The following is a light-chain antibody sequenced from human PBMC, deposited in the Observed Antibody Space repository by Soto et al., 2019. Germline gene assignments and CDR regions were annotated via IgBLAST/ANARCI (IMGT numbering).Light chain of an antibody. CDR3: QQYNDSWK. CDR2: DAS. J-gene: IGKJ1*01. CDR1: QSISNW. V-gene: IGKV1-5*01. Sequence: DIQMTQSPSTLSASVGDRVTITCRASQSISNWLAWYQQRPGNAPRLLIYDASNLESGVPSRFSGSGSGTEFTLTSSSLQPDDFATYYCQQYNDSWKFRQGTQVDI.